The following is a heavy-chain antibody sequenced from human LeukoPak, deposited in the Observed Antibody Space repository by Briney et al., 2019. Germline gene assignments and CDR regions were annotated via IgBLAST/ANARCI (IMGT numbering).Heavy chain of an antibody. CDR3: AREVYGDHGFDY. V-gene: IGHV1-69*13. CDR2: IIPTFGIA. D-gene: IGHD4-17*01. J-gene: IGHJ4*02. Sequence: SVKVSCKASGGTFSSYAISWVRQAPGQGLEWMGRIIPTFGIANYAQKFQGRVTITADESTSTAYMELSSLRSEDTAVYYCAREVYGDHGFDYWGQGTLVTVSS. CDR1: GGTFSSYA.